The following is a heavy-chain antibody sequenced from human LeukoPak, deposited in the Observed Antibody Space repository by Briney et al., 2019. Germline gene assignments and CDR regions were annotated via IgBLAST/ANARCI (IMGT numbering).Heavy chain of an antibody. V-gene: IGHV3-9*03. CDR3: AKDKRGNYDSSGYYDY. CDR2: ISWNSGSI. J-gene: IGHJ4*02. CDR1: GFTFDDYA. D-gene: IGHD3-22*01. Sequence: SLRLSCAASGFTFDDYAIHWVRQAPGKGLEWVSGISWNSGSIGYADSVKGRFTISRDNAKNSMYLQMNSLRAEDMALYYCAKDKRGNYDSSGYYDYWGQGTLVTVSS.